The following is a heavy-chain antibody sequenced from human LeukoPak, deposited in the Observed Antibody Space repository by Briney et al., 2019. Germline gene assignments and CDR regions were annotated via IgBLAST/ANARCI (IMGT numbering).Heavy chain of an antibody. CDR1: GFTFSSYE. Sequence: PGGSLRLSCAASGFTFSSYEMSWVRQAPGKGLEWVSYISSSGSTIYYADSVKGRFTISRDNAKNSLYLQMNSLRAEDTAVYYCARKGHFWSGYPIDYWGQGTLVTVSS. D-gene: IGHD3-3*02. V-gene: IGHV3-48*03. CDR2: ISSSGSTI. CDR3: ARKGHFWSGYPIDY. J-gene: IGHJ4*02.